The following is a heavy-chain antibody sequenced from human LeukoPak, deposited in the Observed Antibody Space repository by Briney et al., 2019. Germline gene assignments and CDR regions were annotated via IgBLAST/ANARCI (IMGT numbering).Heavy chain of an antibody. CDR1: GYTFTGYY. D-gene: IGHD2-15*01. CDR2: INHSGGST. CDR3: ARVGVVPPYYYYYMDV. Sequence: ASVKVSCKASGYTFTGYYMHWVRQAPGQGLEWMGWINHSGGSTDYAQKFQGRVTMTRDMSMSTLYMELSSLRSEDTAVYYCARVGVVPPYYYYYMDVWGKGTTVTVSS. J-gene: IGHJ6*03. V-gene: IGHV1-46*01.